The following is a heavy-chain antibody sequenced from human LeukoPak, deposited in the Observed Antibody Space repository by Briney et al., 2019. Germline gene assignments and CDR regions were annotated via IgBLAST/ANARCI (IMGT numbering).Heavy chain of an antibody. J-gene: IGHJ6*02. CDR2: ISSSSSYI. D-gene: IGHD5-12*01. V-gene: IGHV3-21*01. CDR1: GFTFSSYS. Sequence: GGSLRLSCAASGFTFSSYSMNWVRQAPGKGLEWVSSISSSSSYIYYADSVKGRFTISRDNAENSLYLQMNSLRAEDTAVYYCARDGVGVATTNYYYGMDVWGQGTTVTVSS. CDR3: ARDGVGVATTNYYYGMDV.